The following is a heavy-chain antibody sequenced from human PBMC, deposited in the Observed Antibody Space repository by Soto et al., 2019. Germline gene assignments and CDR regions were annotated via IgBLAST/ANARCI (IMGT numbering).Heavy chain of an antibody. J-gene: IGHJ5*02. Sequence: GGSLRLSCAASGFTFSSYGMHWVRQAPGKGLEWVAVISYDGSNKYHADSVKGRFTISRDNSKNTLYLQMNSLRAEDTAVYYCAKVARRLGDLSSSPLGPWGQGTLVTVSS. V-gene: IGHV3-30*18. D-gene: IGHD3-16*02. CDR2: ISYDGSNK. CDR1: GFTFSSYG. CDR3: AKVARRLGDLSSSPLGP.